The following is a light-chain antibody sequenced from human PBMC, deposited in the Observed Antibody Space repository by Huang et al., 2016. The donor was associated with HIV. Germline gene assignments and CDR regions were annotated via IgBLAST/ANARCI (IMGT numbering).Light chain of an antibody. CDR1: EGIGNY. CDR2: GAY. V-gene: IGKV1-9*01. Sequence: IPLTQSPSSLSASVGDRVTITCRASEGIGNYLAWYQQKPGKAPKLLVYGAYTLQNGVPSRFRGTGSGTHFTLTISNLQPEDFATYYCQQLSTYPRTFGQGTKVEIK. CDR3: QQLSTYPRT. J-gene: IGKJ1*01.